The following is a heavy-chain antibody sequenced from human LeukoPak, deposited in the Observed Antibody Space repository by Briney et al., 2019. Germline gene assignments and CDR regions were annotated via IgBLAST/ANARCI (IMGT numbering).Heavy chain of an antibody. CDR1: GFTFSNYW. Sequence: GGSLRLSCAASGFTFSNYWMSWVRQAPGKGLEWVANIKQDGSDKYYVDSVKGRFTISRDNSKNSLYLQLTSLRAEDTALYYCARDRGRNSFDYWGQGTLVSVSS. CDR3: ARDRGRNSFDY. D-gene: IGHD1-14*01. CDR2: IKQDGSDK. V-gene: IGHV3-7*01. J-gene: IGHJ4*02.